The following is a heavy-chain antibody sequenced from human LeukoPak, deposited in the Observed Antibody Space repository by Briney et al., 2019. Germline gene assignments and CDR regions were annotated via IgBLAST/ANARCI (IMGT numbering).Heavy chain of an antibody. CDR3: AKEQGWFGELPLTRTIPRSRYFDY. V-gene: IGHV3-23*01. D-gene: IGHD3-10*01. Sequence: PGGSLRLSCAASGFTFSSYAMSWVRQAPGKGLEWVSAISGSGGSTYYADSVKGRFTISRDNSKNTLYLQMNSLRAEDTAVYYCAKEQGWFGELPLTRTIPRSRYFDYWGQGTLVTVSS. CDR2: ISGSGGST. J-gene: IGHJ4*02. CDR1: GFTFSSYA.